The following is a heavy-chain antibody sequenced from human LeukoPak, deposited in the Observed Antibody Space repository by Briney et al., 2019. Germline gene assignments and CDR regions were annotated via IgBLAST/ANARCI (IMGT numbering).Heavy chain of an antibody. CDR3: AKRGYCSGGSCRIIDY. D-gene: IGHD2-15*01. CDR1: EFTFSSYG. V-gene: IGHV3-30*18. Sequence: GGSLRLSCVGSEFTFSSYGMHWVRQAPGKGLEWVALISYDGSNKYYADSVKGRFTISRDNSKNTLYLQMNSLRAEDTAVYYCAKRGYCSGGSCRIIDYWGQGTLVTVSS. CDR2: ISYDGSNK. J-gene: IGHJ4*02.